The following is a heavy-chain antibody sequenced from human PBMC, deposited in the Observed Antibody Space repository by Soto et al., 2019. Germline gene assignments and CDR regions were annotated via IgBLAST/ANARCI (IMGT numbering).Heavy chain of an antibody. Sequence: QITLKESGPPLVKPTQTLTLTCTFSGFSLNTRGVGVGWIRQPPGKALECLALIYWDDDKRYSPSLQTRLSITKDTSKNQVVLTMSNVDPVDTATYYCAHIPNYYQYDWFDPWGQGTLVSVSS. CDR3: AHIPNYYQYDWFDP. V-gene: IGHV2-5*02. D-gene: IGHD3-16*01. J-gene: IGHJ5*02. CDR1: GFSLNTRGVG. CDR2: IYWDDDK.